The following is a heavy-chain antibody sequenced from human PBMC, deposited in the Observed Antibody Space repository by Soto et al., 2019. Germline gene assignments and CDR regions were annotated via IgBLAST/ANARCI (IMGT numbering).Heavy chain of an antibody. CDR3: AKGSIAVDGPFYYFDY. CDR1: RFTFSSYA. V-gene: IGHV3-23*01. CDR2: ISRSGNRT. Sequence: EVQLLESGGGLVQPGGSLRLSCAASRFTFSSYAMSWVRQAPGKGLEWVSTISRSGNRTYYADSVKGRFTSSRNNSKNTLYLQMNNLRAEDTAVYYCAKGSIAVDGPFYYFDYWGQGALVTVSS. D-gene: IGHD6-19*01. J-gene: IGHJ4*02.